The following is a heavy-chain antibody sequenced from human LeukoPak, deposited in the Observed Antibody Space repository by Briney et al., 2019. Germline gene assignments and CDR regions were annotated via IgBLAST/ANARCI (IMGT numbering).Heavy chain of an antibody. CDR2: IYYSGST. Sequence: PSETLSLTCTVSGSSISSYYWSWIRQPPGKGLEWIGYIYYSGSTNYNPSLKSRVTISVDTSKNQFSLKLSSVTAADTAVYYCARTIAYGDYRSPFDYWGQGTLVTVSS. CDR3: ARTIAYGDYRSPFDY. V-gene: IGHV4-59*12. D-gene: IGHD4-17*01. CDR1: GSSISSYY. J-gene: IGHJ4*02.